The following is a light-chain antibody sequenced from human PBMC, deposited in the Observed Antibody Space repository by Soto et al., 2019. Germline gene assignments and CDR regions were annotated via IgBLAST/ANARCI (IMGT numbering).Light chain of an antibody. CDR1: SSDVGGYNY. J-gene: IGLJ1*01. CDR2: EVS. V-gene: IGLV2-8*01. CDR3: SSYAGSNNRV. Sequence: QSVLNQPPSASGSPGQSVTISCTGTSSDVGGYNYVSWYQQHPGKAPKLMIYEVSKRPSGVPDRFSGSKSGNTASLTVSGLQAEDEADYYCSSYAGSNNRVFGTGTKVTVL.